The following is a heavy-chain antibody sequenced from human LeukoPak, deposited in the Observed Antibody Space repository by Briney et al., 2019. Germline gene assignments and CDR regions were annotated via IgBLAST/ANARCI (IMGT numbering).Heavy chain of an antibody. CDR3: ASEVRGWAAFDI. CDR2: IYSGGST. CDR1: GFTVSSNY. J-gene: IGHJ3*02. D-gene: IGHD3-10*01. V-gene: IGHV3-66*02. Sequence: GGSLRLSCAASGFTVSSNYMGWVRQAPGKGLEWVSVIYSGGSTYYADSVKGRFTISRDNSKNTLYLQMNSLRAEDTAVYYCASEVRGWAAFDIWGQGTMVTVSS.